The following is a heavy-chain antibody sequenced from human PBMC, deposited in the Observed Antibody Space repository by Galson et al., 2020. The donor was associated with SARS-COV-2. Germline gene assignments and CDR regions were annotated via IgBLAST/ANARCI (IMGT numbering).Heavy chain of an antibody. J-gene: IGHJ6*02. CDR2: IRSKAYGGTT. D-gene: IGHD3-10*01. CDR1: GFTFGDYA. Sequence: TGGSLRLSCTASGFTFGDYAMSWVRQAPGKGLEWVCFIRSKAYGGTTEYAASVKGRFTISRDDSKSIAYLQMNSLKTEDTAVYYCTRDSALYYYGSGSYYYGMDVWGQGTTVTVSS. V-gene: IGHV3-49*04. CDR3: TRDSALYYYGSGSYYYGMDV.